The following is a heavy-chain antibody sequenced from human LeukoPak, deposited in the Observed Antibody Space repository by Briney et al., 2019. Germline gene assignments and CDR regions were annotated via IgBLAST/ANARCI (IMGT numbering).Heavy chain of an antibody. Sequence: GGPLRLSCGASGFTFSTYGMNWVRQAPGKGLEWVSAISGSGGGTFYTHSVKGRFTISRDNSKNTLFLQMNGLRAEDTATYYCAKSRSPGYSMGYDPDYWGQGTLVIVS. CDR1: GFTFSTYG. V-gene: IGHV3-23*01. CDR3: AKSRSPGYSMGYDPDY. CDR2: ISGSGGGT. J-gene: IGHJ4*02. D-gene: IGHD5-18*01.